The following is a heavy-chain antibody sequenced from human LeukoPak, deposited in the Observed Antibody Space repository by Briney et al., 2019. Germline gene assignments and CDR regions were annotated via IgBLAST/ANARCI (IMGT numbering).Heavy chain of an antibody. CDR1: GYTFTVYF. D-gene: IGHD3-22*01. J-gene: IGHJ4*02. V-gene: IGHV1-2*02. Sequence: ASVKVSCKASGYTFTVYFIHWVRQAPGQGLGWIGWINPNSGGTNYAQKFQGRVSMTRDTSISTAYMELSRLRSDDTAVFYCAVDSSASDLDYWGQGTLVSVSS. CDR3: AVDSSASDLDY. CDR2: INPNSGGT.